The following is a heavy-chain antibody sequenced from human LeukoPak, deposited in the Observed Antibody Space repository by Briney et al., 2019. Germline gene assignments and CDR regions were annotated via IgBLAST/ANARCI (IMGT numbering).Heavy chain of an antibody. CDR3: VRAGVHVTYGGVDV. Sequence: SQTLSLTCAISGYSVSSNSASWNWIRQAPSRGLEWLGRTYYRSKWYSDYAVSVKSRIIINPDTSKNQLSLQLNSMTPEDTAVYYCVRAGVHVTYGGVDVWGLGTMVTVSS. V-gene: IGHV6-1*01. CDR2: TYYRSKWYS. J-gene: IGHJ3*01. D-gene: IGHD4-23*01. CDR1: GYSVSSNSAS.